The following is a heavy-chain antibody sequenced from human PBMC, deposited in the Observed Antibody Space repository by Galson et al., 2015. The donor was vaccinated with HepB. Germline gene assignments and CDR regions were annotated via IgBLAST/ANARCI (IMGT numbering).Heavy chain of an antibody. CDR2: IGTAGDT. D-gene: IGHD1-26*01. J-gene: IGHJ3*02. V-gene: IGHV3-13*01. CDR3: ARAGAVGATSPTHAFDI. CDR1: GFTFSSYD. Sequence: SLRLSCAASGFTFSSYDMHWVRQSTRKGLEWVSAIGTAGDTYYPGSVKGRFTISRENAKNSLYLQMNSLRAGDTAVYYCARAGAVGATSPTHAFDIWGQGTMVTVSS.